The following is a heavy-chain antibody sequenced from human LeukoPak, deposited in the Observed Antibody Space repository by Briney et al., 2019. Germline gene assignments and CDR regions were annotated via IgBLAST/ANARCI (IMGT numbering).Heavy chain of an antibody. V-gene: IGHV1-3*01. CDR2: INAGNGNT. J-gene: IGHJ4*02. D-gene: IGHD1-14*01. Sequence: ASMKVSCKASGYTFTSYAMHWVRQAPGQRLEWMGWINAGNGNTKYSQKFQGRVTITRDTSASTAYMELSSLRSEDTAVYYCAREAGGFEFDYWGQGTLVTVSS. CDR1: GYTFTSYA. CDR3: AREAGGFEFDY.